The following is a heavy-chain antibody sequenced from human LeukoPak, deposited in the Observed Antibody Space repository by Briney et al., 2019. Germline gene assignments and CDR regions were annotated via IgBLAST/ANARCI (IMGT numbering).Heavy chain of an antibody. V-gene: IGHV3-15*01. CDR1: GFTFSKAW. J-gene: IGHJ6*02. CDR3: TTIGTVTPWYYYGMDV. CDR2: IKSKSDHETT. D-gene: IGHD4-17*01. Sequence: GSLRLSCAASGFTFSKAWMSWVRQAPGKGLEWVGRIKSKSDHETTDYAAPVKGRFTISRDDSTNTVYLQMNNLKTEDTAVYYCTTIGTVTPWYYYGMDVWGQGTTVTVSS.